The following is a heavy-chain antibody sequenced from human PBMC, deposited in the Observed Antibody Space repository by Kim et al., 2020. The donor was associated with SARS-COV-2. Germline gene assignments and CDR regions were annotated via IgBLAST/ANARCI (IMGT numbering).Heavy chain of an antibody. Sequence: SETLSLTCTVSGGSVSGYYCTWVRQPPGKGLEWIGYYNGYTYYNPSLSSRVTISVDTSKNQFSLLLSSVTAADTAVYYCFRGTSWYGEKDWGQGALVTVTS. D-gene: IGHD3-10*01. CDR1: GGSVSGYY. J-gene: IGHJ4*02. CDR2: YYNGYT. V-gene: IGHV4-59*02. CDR3: FRGTSWYGEKD.